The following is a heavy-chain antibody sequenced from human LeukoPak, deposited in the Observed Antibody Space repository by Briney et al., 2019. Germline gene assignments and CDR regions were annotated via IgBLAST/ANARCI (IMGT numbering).Heavy chain of an antibody. J-gene: IGHJ4*02. V-gene: IGHV3-21*01. CDR3: ARDVLGSDY. D-gene: IGHD7-27*01. Sequence: GGSLRLSCAASGFTFSSYSMNWVRQAPGKGLEWVSSISGSSNYIFYADSLRGRFTISRDNAKNSLYLQMNSLRAEDTAVYYCARDVLGSDYWGQGTLVTVSS. CDR2: ISGSSNYI. CDR1: GFTFSSYS.